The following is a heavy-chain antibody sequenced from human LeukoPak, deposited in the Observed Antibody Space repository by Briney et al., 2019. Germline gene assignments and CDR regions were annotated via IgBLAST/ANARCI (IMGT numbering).Heavy chain of an antibody. CDR1: GFTFSSYW. J-gene: IGHJ4*02. D-gene: IGHD4/OR15-4a*01. CDR3: TRGAGAFSS. CDR2: IKEDGSEK. V-gene: IGHV3-7*05. Sequence: GGSLRLSCAASGFTFSSYWMSWVRQAPAKGLESVANIKEDGSEKYYVDSVKGRFTISRDNAKNSLYLQTNSLRAEDTAVYYCTRGAGAFSSWGQGTLVTVSS.